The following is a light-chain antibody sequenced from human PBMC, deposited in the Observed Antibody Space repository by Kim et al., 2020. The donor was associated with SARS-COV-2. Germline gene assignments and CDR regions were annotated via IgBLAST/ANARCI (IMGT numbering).Light chain of an antibody. CDR1: QSVSSN. J-gene: IGKJ4*01. CDR3: QQYNKWHLT. Sequence: EIVMTQSPATLSVSPGERVSLSCRASQSVSSNLSWFQQKPGQAPRLLLYGASTRAAGCPTRISGSGSGLEFTLTTSSLQSDDVAIYYCQQYNKWHLTFGGGTKVDIK. CDR2: GAS. V-gene: IGKV3-15*01.